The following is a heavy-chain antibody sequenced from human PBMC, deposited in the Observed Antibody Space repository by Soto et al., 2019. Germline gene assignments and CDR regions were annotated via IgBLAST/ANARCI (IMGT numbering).Heavy chain of an antibody. CDR3: ASFIVATLGGEGEACDI. D-gene: IGHD5-12*01. Sequence: SEYLSPTCTVSGGSLSSYYWSCIRQPPGKGLEWIGYIYYSGSTNYNPSLKSRVTISVDTSKNQFSLKLSSVTAADTAVYYCASFIVATLGGEGEACDILCRGTMGTVSS. J-gene: IGHJ3*02. CDR1: GGSLSSYY. V-gene: IGHV4-59*01. CDR2: IYYSGST.